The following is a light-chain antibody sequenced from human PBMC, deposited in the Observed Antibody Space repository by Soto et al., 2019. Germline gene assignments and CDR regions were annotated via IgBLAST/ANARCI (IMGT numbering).Light chain of an antibody. CDR3: AVWDDRLSGVL. CDR2: NTY. Sequence: QSVLTQPPSASGTPGQRFTISCSGSSANVGGNAVSWYQHLPGTAPKLLIYNTYERPSEVPDRFSGSRSGTSASLVISGLQSEDEADYYCAVWDDRLSGVLFGGGTKLTVL. V-gene: IGLV1-44*01. CDR1: SANVGGNA. J-gene: IGLJ2*01.